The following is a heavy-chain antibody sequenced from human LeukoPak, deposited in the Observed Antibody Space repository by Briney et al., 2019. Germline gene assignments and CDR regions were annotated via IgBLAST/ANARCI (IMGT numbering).Heavy chain of an antibody. J-gene: IGHJ3*02. CDR1: GGSISSYY. V-gene: IGHV4-59*01. D-gene: IGHD1-14*01. Sequence: SETLSLTCTVSGGSISSYYWSWIRQPPGKGLEWIGYIYYSGSTNYNPSLKSRVTMSVDTSKNQFSLKLSSVTAADTAVYYCARDGGMDGAFDIWGQGTMVTVSS. CDR2: IYYSGST. CDR3: ARDGGMDGAFDI.